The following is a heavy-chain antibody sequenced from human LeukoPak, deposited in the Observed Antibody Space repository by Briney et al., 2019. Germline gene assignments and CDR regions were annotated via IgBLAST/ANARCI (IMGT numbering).Heavy chain of an antibody. Sequence: GGSLRLSCAASGFTVSSNYMSWVRQAPGKGLEWVSLFYTGGTTYYADSVKGRFTISRDNSKNTLYLQMNSLRAEDTAVYYCARGGWLRPFDYWGQGTLVTVSS. CDR1: GFTVSSNY. CDR3: ARGGWLRPFDY. D-gene: IGHD5-12*01. J-gene: IGHJ4*02. CDR2: FYTGGTT. V-gene: IGHV3-53*01.